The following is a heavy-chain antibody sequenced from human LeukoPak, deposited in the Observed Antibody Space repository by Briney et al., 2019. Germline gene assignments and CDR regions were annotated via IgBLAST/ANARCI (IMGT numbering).Heavy chain of an antibody. Sequence: ASVKVSFKCSGYSFTSNGINWVRHGPGQGIGLMGWRSAYNGNTNYAQKFQGRRTMTTDASTSTAYLVLRSLRSDDVAVYYYASDEYCSSTSCYSFDYWGQGTLVTVSS. J-gene: IGHJ4*02. CDR1: GYSFTSNG. V-gene: IGHV1-18*03. CDR2: RSAYNGNT. D-gene: IGHD2-2*01. CDR3: ASDEYCSSTSCYSFDY.